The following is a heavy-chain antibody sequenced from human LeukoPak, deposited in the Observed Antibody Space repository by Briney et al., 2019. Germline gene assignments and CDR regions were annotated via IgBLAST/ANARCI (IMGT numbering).Heavy chain of an antibody. V-gene: IGHV3-7*01. CDR2: IKKDGSEK. CDR3: ARDLSGIAGYTYGRGIDY. J-gene: IGHJ4*02. Sequence: QSGGSLRLSCAPSGFTFSTFAMSWVRQAPGKGLEWVANIKKDGSEKYYVDAVKGRFTISRDNAKTSLYLQMNSLRAEDTAVYYCARDLSGIAGYTYGRGIDYWGQGTLVTVSS. CDR1: GFTFSTFA. D-gene: IGHD5-18*01.